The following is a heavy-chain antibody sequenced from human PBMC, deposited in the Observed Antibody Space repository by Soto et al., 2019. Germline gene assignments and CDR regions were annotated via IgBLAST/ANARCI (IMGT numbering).Heavy chain of an antibody. CDR1: GGSISSSSYY. Sequence: KTSETLSLTCTVSGGSISSSSYYWGWIRQPPGKGLEWIGSIYYSGSTYYNPSLKSRVTISVDTSKNQFSLKLSSVTAADTAVYYCARHLDYYDSGYDYWGQGTLVTVSS. J-gene: IGHJ4*02. CDR3: ARHLDYYDSGYDY. V-gene: IGHV4-39*01. CDR2: IYYSGST. D-gene: IGHD3-22*01.